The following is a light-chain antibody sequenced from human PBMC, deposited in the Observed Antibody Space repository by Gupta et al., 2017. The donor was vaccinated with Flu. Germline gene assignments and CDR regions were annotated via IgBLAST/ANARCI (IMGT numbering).Light chain of an antibody. Sequence: DIVMTQSPDSLAVSLGGRATINCKSSQSVFYSSNNKNYLTWYQQKPGQPPKLLIYWASTRESGVPDRFSGSGSGTDFTLTISSLQAEDVAVYYCQQEDRTPLTFGQGTKVEIK. CDR3: QQEDRTPLT. CDR1: QSVFYSSNNKNY. J-gene: IGKJ1*01. V-gene: IGKV4-1*01. CDR2: WAS.